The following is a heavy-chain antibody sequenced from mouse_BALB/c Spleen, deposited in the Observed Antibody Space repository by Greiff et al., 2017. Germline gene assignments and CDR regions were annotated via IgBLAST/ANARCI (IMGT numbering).Heavy chain of an antibody. CDR3: ARSPITTATPMDY. CDR1: GFTFSSFG. CDR2: ISSGSSTI. J-gene: IGHJ4*01. V-gene: IGHV5-17*02. D-gene: IGHD1-2*01. Sequence: EVQLVESGGGLVQPGGSRKLSCAASGFTFSSFGMHWVRQAPEKGLEWVAYISSGSSTIYYADTVKGRFTISRDNPKNTLFLQMTSLRSEDTAMYYCARSPITTATPMDYWGQGTSVTVSS.